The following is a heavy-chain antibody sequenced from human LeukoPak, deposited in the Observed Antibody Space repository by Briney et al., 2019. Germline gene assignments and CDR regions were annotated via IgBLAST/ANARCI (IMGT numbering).Heavy chain of an antibody. D-gene: IGHD6-19*01. J-gene: IGHJ4*02. V-gene: IGHV3-30*02. CDR1: GITVSNYG. CDR3: AKDRQWLVSRGGGYFDY. CDR2: IRYDGSNK. Sequence: GGSLRLSCAASGITVSNYGVHWVRQAPGKGLEWVAFIRYDGSNKYYADSVKGRFTISRDNSKNTLYLQMNSLRAEDTAVYYCAKDRQWLVSRGGGYFDYWGQGTLVTVSS.